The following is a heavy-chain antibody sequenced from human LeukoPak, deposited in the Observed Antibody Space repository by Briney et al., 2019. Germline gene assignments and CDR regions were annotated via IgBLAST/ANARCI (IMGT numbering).Heavy chain of an antibody. CDR3: ANYPSYYVPFDY. J-gene: IGHJ4*02. CDR1: RFPFSTYA. CDR2: LSGRGGRT. V-gene: IGHV3-23*01. Sequence: PGGSLRLSRAASRFPFSTYAMSWASQAPGKGLEWVSTLSGRGGRTYYADSVKGRFTISRDNSKNTLYLQMNSLSAADTAVSYCANYPSYYVPFDYWGQGTLVTVSS. D-gene: IGHD1-26*01.